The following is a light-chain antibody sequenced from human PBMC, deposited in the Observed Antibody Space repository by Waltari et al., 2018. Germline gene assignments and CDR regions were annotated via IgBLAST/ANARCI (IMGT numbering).Light chain of an antibody. CDR3: QQYYSIPLT. CDR2: GAS. CDR1: QSVSSN. Sequence: EIVMTQSPGTLSVSPGEGATLSCRASQSVSSNVAWYQQRPGQAPRLLIFGASTRATGIPARFSGSESGTEFTLTISSLQSEDSAVYFCQQYYSIPLTFGGGTTVEIK. J-gene: IGKJ4*01. V-gene: IGKV3-15*01.